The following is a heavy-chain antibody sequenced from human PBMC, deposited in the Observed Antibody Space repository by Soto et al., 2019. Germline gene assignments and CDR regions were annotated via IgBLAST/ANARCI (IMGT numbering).Heavy chain of an antibody. CDR1: GFTFSTYT. J-gene: IGHJ5*02. V-gene: IGHV3-23*01. Sequence: GGSLRLSCAASGFTFSTYTMSWVRRAPGKGLEWVSTINGGGGSPSYADSVQGRFTINPDTSKNQFSLQLNSVTPEDTAVYYCARSPYSSGWYGWFDPWGQGTLVTVSS. CDR2: INGGGGSP. CDR3: ARSPYSSGWYGWFDP. D-gene: IGHD6-19*01.